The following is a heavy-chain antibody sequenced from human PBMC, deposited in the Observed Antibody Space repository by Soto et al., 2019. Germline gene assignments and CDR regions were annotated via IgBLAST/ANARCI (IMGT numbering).Heavy chain of an antibody. CDR1: GGSISTYY. CDR3: ARDRGRAGTTTGKYYYYGMDV. Sequence: PSETLSLTCTVSGGSISTYYWSWIRQPPGKGLEWIGYIYYSGSTNYNPSLKSRVTISVDTSKNQFSLKLSSVTAADTAVYYCARDRGRAGTTTGKYYYYGMDVWGQGTTVTAP. D-gene: IGHD6-19*01. CDR2: IYYSGST. V-gene: IGHV4-59*01. J-gene: IGHJ6*02.